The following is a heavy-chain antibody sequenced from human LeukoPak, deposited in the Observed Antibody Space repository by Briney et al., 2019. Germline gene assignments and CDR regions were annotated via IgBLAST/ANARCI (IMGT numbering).Heavy chain of an antibody. CDR2: IYTSGSA. J-gene: IGHJ4*02. Sequence: SETLSLTCTVSDDSISSYYWSWIRQPAGKGLEWIGRIYTSGSANYNPSLKSRVTISVDTSKNQFSLKLSSVTAADTAVYYCARHMITFGGVIAPFDYWGQGTLVTVSS. CDR3: ARHMITFGGVIAPFDY. V-gene: IGHV4-4*07. CDR1: DDSISSYY. D-gene: IGHD3-16*02.